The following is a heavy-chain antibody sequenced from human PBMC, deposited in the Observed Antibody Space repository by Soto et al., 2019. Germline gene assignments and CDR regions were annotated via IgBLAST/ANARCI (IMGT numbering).Heavy chain of an antibody. CDR3: ARDDLASYLYGMDV. CDR1: GFTFSSYS. CDR2: ISSSSSYI. V-gene: IGHV3-21*01. J-gene: IGHJ6*02. Sequence: GGSLRLSCAASGFTFSSYSMNWVRQAPGKGLEWVSSISSSSSYIYYADSVKGRFTISRDNAKNSLYLQMNSLRAEDTAVYYCARDDLASYLYGMDVWGQGTTVTVS. D-gene: IGHD1-26*01.